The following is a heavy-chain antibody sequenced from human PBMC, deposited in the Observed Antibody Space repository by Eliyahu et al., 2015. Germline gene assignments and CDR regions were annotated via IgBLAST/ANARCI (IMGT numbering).Heavy chain of an antibody. CDR1: GYXFXSYG. J-gene: IGHJ5*02. CDR2: ISAYNGNT. Sequence: QVQLVQSGAEVKKPGAXVXXSCKASGYXFXSYGXSWVRQAPGQGLEWMGWISAYNGNTNYAQKLQXXVTMTTDTSTSTAYMELRSLRSDDTAVYYCARGYDSSGYLLWFDPWGQGTLVTVSS. CDR3: ARGYDSSGYLLWFDP. V-gene: IGHV1-18*01. D-gene: IGHD3-22*01.